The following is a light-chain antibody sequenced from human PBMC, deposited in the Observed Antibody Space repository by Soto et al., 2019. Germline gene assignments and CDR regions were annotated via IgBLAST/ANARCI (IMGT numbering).Light chain of an antibody. CDR2: DAS. CDR3: QQYYVWNT. CDR1: QSVDSK. J-gene: IGKJ4*01. V-gene: IGKV3D-15*01. Sequence: MTHSPATLSVSPGERAIFSCRASQSVDSKLAWYQQKLGQAPRLLIYDASTRATGIPARFSGSGSGTEFTLTISSLQSEDFAIYYCQQYYVWNTFGGGTKV.